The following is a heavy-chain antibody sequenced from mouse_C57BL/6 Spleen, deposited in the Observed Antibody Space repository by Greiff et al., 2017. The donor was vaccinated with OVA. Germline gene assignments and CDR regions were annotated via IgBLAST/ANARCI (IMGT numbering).Heavy chain of an antibody. D-gene: IGHD1-1*01. Sequence: ESGPGLVKPSQSLSLTCSVTGYSITSGYFWNWNRQFPGNKLEWMGFISYDGSNNYNPSLKNRISITRYTSKNQFFLKLNSVTTEDTATDDCARSYYYENYFDYWGQGTTLTVSS. J-gene: IGHJ2*01. CDR2: ISYDGSN. CDR3: ARSYYYENYFDY. CDR1: GYSITSGYF. V-gene: IGHV3-6*01.